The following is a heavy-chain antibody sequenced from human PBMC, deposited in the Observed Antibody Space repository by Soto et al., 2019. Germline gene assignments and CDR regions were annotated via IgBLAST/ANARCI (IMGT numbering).Heavy chain of an antibody. V-gene: IGHV3-30-3*01. CDR2: ISYDGSNK. CDR1: GFTFSSYA. Sequence: QVQLVESGGGVVQPGRSLRLSCAASGFTFSSYAMHWVRQAPGKGLEWVAVISYDGSNKYYADSVKGRFTISRDNSKNTLDLQMNSLRAKDTAVYYCARADRSSRQIDYWGRGTLVTVSS. J-gene: IGHJ4*02. CDR3: ARADRSSRQIDY. D-gene: IGHD6-13*01.